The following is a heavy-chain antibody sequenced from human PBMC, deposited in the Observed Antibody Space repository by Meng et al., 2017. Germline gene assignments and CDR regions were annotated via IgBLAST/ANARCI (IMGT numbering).Heavy chain of an antibody. CDR2: ISAYNGNT. D-gene: IGHD3-10*01. CDR3: ARVRPDEPPLLWFGELLFGWFDP. J-gene: IGHJ5*02. CDR1: GYTFTSYY. V-gene: IGHV1-18*04. Sequence: ASVKVSCKASGYTFTSYYMHWVRQAPGQGLEWMGWISAYNGNTNYAQKLQGRVTMTTDTSTSTAYMELRSLRSDDTAVYYCARVRPDEPPLLWFGELLFGWFDPWGQGTLVTVSS.